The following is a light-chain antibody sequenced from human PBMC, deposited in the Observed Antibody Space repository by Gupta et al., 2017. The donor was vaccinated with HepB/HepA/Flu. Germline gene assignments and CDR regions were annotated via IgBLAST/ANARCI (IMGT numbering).Light chain of an antibody. V-gene: IGKV1-39*01. J-gene: IGKJ1*01. CDR2: AAS. Sequence: DIQMTKSQSSLSASVGDRVTITCRASQTINTYLNWYQQRPGKAPKVLIYAASHLLTGVPSRFSGRGSGTEFTLTINNLQPDDFAIYYCQQSYNTPRTFGQGTKVEMK. CDR3: QQSYNTPRT. CDR1: QTINTY.